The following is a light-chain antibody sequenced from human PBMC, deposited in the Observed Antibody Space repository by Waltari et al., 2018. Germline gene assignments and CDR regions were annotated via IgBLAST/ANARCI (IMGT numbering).Light chain of an antibody. Sequence: LVLTQSPSASASLGASVKLTCTLSSGHSSNVIAGHQQQPEKGPRYLMKVNSDGSHSKGDKIPDRFSGSSSGAERYLTISSLQSEDEADYYCQTGGHGTWVFGGGTKLTVL. J-gene: IGLJ3*02. V-gene: IGLV4-69*01. CDR2: VNSDGSH. CDR1: SGHSSNV. CDR3: QTGGHGTWV.